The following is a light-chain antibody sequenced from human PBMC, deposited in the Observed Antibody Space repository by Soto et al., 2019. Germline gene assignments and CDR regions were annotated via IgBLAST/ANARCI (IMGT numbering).Light chain of an antibody. V-gene: IGLV1-40*01. Sequence: QLVLTQPPSVSGAPGQRVTISCTGSSSNLGAGYDVHWYQHLPGTAPKLLIQGNSNRPSGVPDRFSGSKSGTSASLAITGLQAEDEADYYCQSYDSSLSGSTVFGGGTKVTVL. J-gene: IGLJ3*02. CDR3: QSYDSSLSGSTV. CDR1: SSNLGAGYD. CDR2: GNS.